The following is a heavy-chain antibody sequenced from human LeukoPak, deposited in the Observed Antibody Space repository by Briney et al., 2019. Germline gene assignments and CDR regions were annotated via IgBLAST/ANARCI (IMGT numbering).Heavy chain of an antibody. CDR3: ARRYCSGSSCYLFDY. CDR2: IHPRDSDT. J-gene: IGHJ4*02. D-gene: IGHD2-15*01. Sequence: PGESLKISCKGSGYSFTNYWIGWVRQMPGKGLEWMGIIHPRDSDTRYSPSFQGQVTTSADKSISTAYLQWSSLKASDTAMYYCARRYCSGSSCYLFDYWGQGTLVTVSS. CDR1: GYSFTNYW. V-gene: IGHV5-51*01.